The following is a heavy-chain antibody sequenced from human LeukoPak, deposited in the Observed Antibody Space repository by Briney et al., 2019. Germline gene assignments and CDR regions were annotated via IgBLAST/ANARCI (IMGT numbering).Heavy chain of an antibody. Sequence: ASVKVSCKASRYTFTSYGISWVRQAPGQGLEWMGWISAYNGNTNYAQKLQGRVTMTTDTSTSTAYMELRSLRSDDTAVYYCARGGDYYDSSGYSVFDYWGQGTLVTVSS. CDR3: ARGGDYYDSSGYSVFDY. CDR1: RYTFTSYG. J-gene: IGHJ4*02. CDR2: ISAYNGNT. V-gene: IGHV1-18*01. D-gene: IGHD3-22*01.